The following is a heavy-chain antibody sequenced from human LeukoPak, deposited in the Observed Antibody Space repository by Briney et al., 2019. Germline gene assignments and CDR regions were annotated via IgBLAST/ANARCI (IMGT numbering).Heavy chain of an antibody. Sequence: GGSLRLSCAASGFTFSCCAIHWVRQAPGRGLEWVAVISSDENTKFYADYVKGRFTVYRDNSKKTVWLQMNSLKTEDTAVYYCSTLTTNDYWGQGTLATVSS. V-gene: IGHV3-30-3*01. J-gene: IGHJ4*02. CDR2: ISSDENTK. CDR3: STLTTNDY. D-gene: IGHD3-9*01. CDR1: GFTFSCCA.